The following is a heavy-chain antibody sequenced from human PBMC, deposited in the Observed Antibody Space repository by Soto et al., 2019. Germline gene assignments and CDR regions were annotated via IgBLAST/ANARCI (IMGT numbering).Heavy chain of an antibody. CDR2: VSPYNGIA. Sequence: GASVKVSCKTSGYTFSNYAISWVRQTPGQGLEWMGWVSPYNGIANYTQKFQGRVTMTTDTSTATAHMELASLRSDDTAMYYCARAISLIMAAPAYWGQGTLVTVSS. J-gene: IGHJ4*02. CDR1: GYTFSNYA. D-gene: IGHD3-22*01. CDR3: ARAISLIMAAPAY. V-gene: IGHV1-18*04.